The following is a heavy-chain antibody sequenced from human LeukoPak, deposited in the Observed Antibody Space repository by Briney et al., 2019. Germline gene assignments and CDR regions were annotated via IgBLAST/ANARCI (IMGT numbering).Heavy chain of an antibody. CDR2: INTNSGGT. J-gene: IGHJ3*02. D-gene: IGHD3-16*01. Sequence: GASVKVSCKASGYTFTGHYIHWVRQAPGQGLEFVGRINTNSGGTDYAQKFQGRVTMTRDTSISTAYMELSSLRSDDTAFYYCARGGGLGSTAFEIWGQGTLVTVSS. CDR1: GYTFTGHY. CDR3: ARGGGLGSTAFEI. V-gene: IGHV1-2*06.